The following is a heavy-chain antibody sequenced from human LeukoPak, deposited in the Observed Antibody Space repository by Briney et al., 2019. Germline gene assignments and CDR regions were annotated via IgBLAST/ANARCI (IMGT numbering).Heavy chain of an antibody. J-gene: IGHJ6*02. CDR2: ISYDGSRK. V-gene: IGHV3-30*03. CDR1: GFTFNNYG. Sequence: GGSLRLSCAASGFTFNNYGMHWVRQAPGKGLEWVAIISYDGSRKYYGDSVKGRFTISRDNAKNSLYLQMNSLRAEDTAVYYCTRDRQGPRLYEMDIWGQGTTVTVSS. D-gene: IGHD2-8*01. CDR3: TRDRQGPRLYEMDI.